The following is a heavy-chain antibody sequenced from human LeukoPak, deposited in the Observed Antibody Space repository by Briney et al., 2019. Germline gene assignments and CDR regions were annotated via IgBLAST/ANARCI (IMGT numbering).Heavy chain of an antibody. D-gene: IGHD3-16*01. CDR3: ARHRPGERRFDP. J-gene: IGHJ5*02. CDR1: GDSISSDY. CDR2: INYSGIT. Sequence: SEILSLTCTVSGDSISSDYLSWIRQPPGKGLEWIGYINYSGITNYNPSLNSRVTISVDTSKNQFSLKLSSVTAADTAVYYCARHRPGERRFDPWGQGTLVTVSS. V-gene: IGHV4-59*08.